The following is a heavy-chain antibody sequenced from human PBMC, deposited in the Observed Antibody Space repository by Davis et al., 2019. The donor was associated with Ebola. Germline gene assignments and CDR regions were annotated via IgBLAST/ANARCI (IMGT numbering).Heavy chain of an antibody. CDR2: ISSSSSTI. J-gene: IGHJ1*01. D-gene: IGHD3-22*01. Sequence: GGSLRLSCAASGFTFITYAMGWVRQAPGKGLEWVSYISSSSSTIYYADSVKGRFTISRDNAKNSLYLQMNSLRDEDTAVYYCARGAKTHITMIVVAAEYFQHWGQGTLVTVSS. CDR3: ARGAKTHITMIVVAAEYFQH. CDR1: GFTFITYA. V-gene: IGHV3-48*02.